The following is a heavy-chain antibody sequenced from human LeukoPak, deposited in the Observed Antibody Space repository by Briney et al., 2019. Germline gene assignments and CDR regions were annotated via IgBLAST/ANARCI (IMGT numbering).Heavy chain of an antibody. CDR3: ARIYCSSTSCYNHWFDP. CDR1: GGSISSSNW. J-gene: IGHJ5*02. V-gene: IGHV4-4*02. CDR2: IYHSGST. D-gene: IGHD2-2*02. Sequence: SGTLSLTCAVSGGSISSSNWWSWVRQPPGKGLEWIGEIYHSGSTNYNPSLKSRVTISVDKSKDQFSLKLSSVTAADTVVYYCARIYCSSTSCYNHWFDPWGQGTLVTVSS.